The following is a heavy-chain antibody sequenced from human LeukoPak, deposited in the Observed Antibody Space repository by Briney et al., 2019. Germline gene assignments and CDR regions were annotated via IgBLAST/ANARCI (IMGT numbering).Heavy chain of an antibody. D-gene: IGHD3-16*02. CDR2: FNGSGSNT. Sequence: PGGSLRLSCKASRFSFISYAMSWVRQAPGRGPEWVSQFNGSGSNTYYADSVKGRFTISRDNSKNTLYLQMNSLRAEDTAVYYCAANYDYVWGSYRPSYYFDYWGQGTLVTVSS. CDR1: RFSFISYA. CDR3: AANYDYVWGSYRPSYYFDY. V-gene: IGHV3-23*01. J-gene: IGHJ4*02.